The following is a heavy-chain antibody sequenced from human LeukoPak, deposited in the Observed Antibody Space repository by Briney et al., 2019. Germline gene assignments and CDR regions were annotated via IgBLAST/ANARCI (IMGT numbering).Heavy chain of an antibody. CDR2: ISGSGGST. V-gene: IGHV3-23*01. CDR1: GFTLSSYA. J-gene: IGHJ5*02. Sequence: GGSLRLSCVTSGFTLSSYAMSWVRQAPGKGLEWVSAISGSGGSTYYADSVKGRFTISRDNSKNTLYLQMNSLRAEDTAVYYCAKDPLYSSAPNWFDPWGQGTLVTVSS. D-gene: IGHD6-19*01. CDR3: AKDPLYSSAPNWFDP.